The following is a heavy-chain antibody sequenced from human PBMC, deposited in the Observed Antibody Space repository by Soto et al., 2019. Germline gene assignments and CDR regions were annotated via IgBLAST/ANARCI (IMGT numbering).Heavy chain of an antibody. V-gene: IGHV3-7*03. D-gene: IGHD6-6*01. CDR1: GFTFSNFW. CDR2: IKGDGSVT. CDR3: VIPTRSVRGMGV. Sequence: GGSLRLSCAASGFTFSNFWMSWARQAPGKGLEWVANIKGDGSVTQYVASVEGRFTISRDNAKYSLYLQMNSLRVEDTALYYCVIPTRSVRGMGVWGQGTTVIVSS. J-gene: IGHJ6*02.